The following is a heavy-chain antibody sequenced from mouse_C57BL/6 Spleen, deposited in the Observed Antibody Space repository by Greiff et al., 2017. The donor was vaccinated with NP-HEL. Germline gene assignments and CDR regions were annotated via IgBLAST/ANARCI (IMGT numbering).Heavy chain of an antibody. V-gene: IGHV5-12*01. J-gene: IGHJ2*01. D-gene: IGHD1-1*01. CDR1: GFTFSDYY. CDR2: ISNGGGST. Sequence: EVKLEESGGGLVQPGGSLKLSCAASGFTFSDYYMYWVRQTPEKRLEWVAYISNGGGSTYYPDTVKGRFTISRDNAKNTLYLQMSRLKSEDTAMYYCARHDGSSGYFDYWGQGTTLTVSS. CDR3: ARHDGSSGYFDY.